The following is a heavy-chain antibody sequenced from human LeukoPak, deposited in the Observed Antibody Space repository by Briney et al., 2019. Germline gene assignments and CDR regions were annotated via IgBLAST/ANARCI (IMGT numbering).Heavy chain of an antibody. V-gene: IGHV4-30-2*01. Sequence: KTSETLSLTCAVSGGSISSGGYSWSWIRQPPGKGLEWIGEINHSGSTNYNPSLKSRVTISVDTSKNQFSLKLSSVTAADTAVYYCARGSKFDPWGQGTLVTVSS. CDR1: GGSISSGGYS. J-gene: IGHJ5*02. CDR3: ARGSKFDP. CDR2: INHSGST. D-gene: IGHD1-26*01.